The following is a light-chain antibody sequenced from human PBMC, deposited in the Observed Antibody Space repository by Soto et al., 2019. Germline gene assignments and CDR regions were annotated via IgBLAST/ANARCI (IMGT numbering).Light chain of an antibody. CDR2: LEGSGSY. V-gene: IGLV4-60*02. Sequence: QLVLTQSSSASASLGSSVKLTCTLSSGHSSYIIAWHQQQPGKAPRYLMKLEGSGSYNKGSGVPDRFSGSSFGADRYLTISNLQFEYEADYYCETWDSNTHTVFGGGTKLTVL. CDR3: ETWDSNTHTV. CDR1: SGHSSYI. J-gene: IGLJ3*02.